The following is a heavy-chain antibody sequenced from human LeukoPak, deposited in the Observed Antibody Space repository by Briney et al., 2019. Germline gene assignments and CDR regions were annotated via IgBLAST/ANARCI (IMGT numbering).Heavy chain of an antibody. D-gene: IGHD6-19*01. Sequence: SVKVSCKASGGTFSSYAISWVRQAPGQGLEWMGGIIPIFGTANYAQKLQGRVTITADESTSTAYMELSSLRSEDTAVYYCAMRAVAGPPPDAFDIWGQGTVVTVSS. V-gene: IGHV1-69*13. CDR3: AMRAVAGPPPDAFDI. J-gene: IGHJ3*02. CDR2: IIPIFGTA. CDR1: GGTFSSYA.